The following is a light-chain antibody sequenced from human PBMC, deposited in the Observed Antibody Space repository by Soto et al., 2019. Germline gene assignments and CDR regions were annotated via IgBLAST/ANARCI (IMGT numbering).Light chain of an antibody. CDR1: QGISNY. J-gene: IGKJ2*01. CDR3: HKYNSAPHT. V-gene: IGKV1-27*01. CDR2: AAS. Sequence: DIQMTQSPSSLSASVGDRVTITCRASQGISNYLPWYQQKPGKVPRLLIYAASTLQSGVPSRFSGSGSGTDFTLTISSLQPEDVATYYCHKYNSAPHTFGQGTKLEIK.